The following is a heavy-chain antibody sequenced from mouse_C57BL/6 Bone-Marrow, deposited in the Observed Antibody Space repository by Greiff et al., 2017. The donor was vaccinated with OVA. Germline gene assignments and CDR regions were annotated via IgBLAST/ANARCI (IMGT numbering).Heavy chain of an antibody. J-gene: IGHJ1*03. CDR3: ARHPLLCQWDFDV. Sequence: EVMLVESGGGLVKPGGSLKLSCAASGFTFSSYTMSWVRQTPEKRLEWVATISGGGGNTYYPDSVKGRFTISRDNATNTLYLQMSSLRSEDTALDYCARHPLLCQWDFDVWGTGTTVTVSS. V-gene: IGHV5-9*01. CDR1: GFTFSSYT. CDR2: ISGGGGNT. D-gene: IGHD2-10*01.